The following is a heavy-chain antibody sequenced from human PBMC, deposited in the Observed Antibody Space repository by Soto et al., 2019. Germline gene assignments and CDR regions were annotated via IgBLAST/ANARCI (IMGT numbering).Heavy chain of an antibody. CDR3: ARGQYCSGGSCYVDL. D-gene: IGHD2-15*01. V-gene: IGHV3-21*01. J-gene: IGHJ4*02. Sequence: GGSLRLSCAASGFTFSSYSMNWVRHAPGKGLEWVSFISSCGTYIYYADSVKGRFTISRDNAYYSLNLQMNSLRAEDTAVYYCARGQYCSGGSCYVDLWGQGTLVTVSS. CDR2: ISSCGTYI. CDR1: GFTFSSYS.